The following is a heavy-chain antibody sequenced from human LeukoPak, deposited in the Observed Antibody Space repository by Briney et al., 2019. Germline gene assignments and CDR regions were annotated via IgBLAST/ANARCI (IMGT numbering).Heavy chain of an antibody. CDR3: ARAFGSSQPFNWFDP. CDR1: GGAISIYY. D-gene: IGHD6-13*01. Sequence: PSETLSLTCSVSGGAISIYYWSWIRQPPGKGLEWIGYIYYSGSTNYNPSLKSRVTISVDTSKNQFSLKLSSVTAADTAVYYCARAFGSSQPFNWFDPWGQGTLVTVSS. V-gene: IGHV4-59*01. CDR2: IYYSGST. J-gene: IGHJ5*02.